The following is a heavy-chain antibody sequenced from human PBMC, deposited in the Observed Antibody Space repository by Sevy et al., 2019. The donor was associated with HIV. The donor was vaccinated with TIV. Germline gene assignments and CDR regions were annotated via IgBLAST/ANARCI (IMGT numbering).Heavy chain of an antibody. V-gene: IGHV3-30*18. Sequence: GGSLILSCAASRFTFSTYDIHWVRQAPGKGLEWVAVISHDGSYQYYTDSVKGRYAISRDDSKNKAYMRMNSLRADDSGVYYCAKGQGYDYIWGNERSEYYFDYWGQGTLVTVSS. CDR3: AKGQGYDYIWGNERSEYYFDY. CDR2: ISHDGSYQ. CDR1: RFTFSTYD. J-gene: IGHJ4*02. D-gene: IGHD3-16*01.